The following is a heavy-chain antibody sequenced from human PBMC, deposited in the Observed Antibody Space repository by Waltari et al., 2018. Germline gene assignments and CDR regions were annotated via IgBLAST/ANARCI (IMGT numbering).Heavy chain of an antibody. CDR1: GFTVSTNY. V-gene: IGHV3-53*01. CDR2: IYSGGST. D-gene: IGHD3-22*01. J-gene: IGHJ4*02. CDR3: ARAAYYYDSSGYLDY. Sequence: EVQLVESGGGLLQPGGSLRLSCASSGFTVSTNYMSWVRQAPGKGLEWVSVIYSGGSTYYEDSVKGRFTISRDNSKNTLYLQMNSLRAEDTAVYYCARAAYYYDSSGYLDYWGQGTLVTVSS.